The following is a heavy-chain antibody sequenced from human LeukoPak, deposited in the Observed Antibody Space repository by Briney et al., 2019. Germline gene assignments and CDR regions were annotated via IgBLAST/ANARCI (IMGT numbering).Heavy chain of an antibody. Sequence: SETLSLTCAVYGGSFSGYYWSWIRQPPGKGLEWIGEINHSGSTNYNPSLKSRVTISVDTSKNQFSLKLSSVTAADTAVYYCARDGYYDSSGTIDYWGQGTLVTVSS. CDR2: INHSGST. V-gene: IGHV4-34*01. CDR3: ARDGYYDSSGTIDY. J-gene: IGHJ4*02. CDR1: GGSFSGYY. D-gene: IGHD3-22*01.